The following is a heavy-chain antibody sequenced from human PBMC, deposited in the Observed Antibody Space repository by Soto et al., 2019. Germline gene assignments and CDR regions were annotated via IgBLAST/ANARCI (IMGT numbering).Heavy chain of an antibody. V-gene: IGHV4-59*12. CDR3: AREENYDFWSGHVVNHYYYGMDV. J-gene: IGHJ6*02. D-gene: IGHD3-3*01. CDR2: IYYSGST. Sequence: SETLSLTCTVAGGSISSYYWSWIRQPPGKGLEWIGYIYYSGSTNYNPSLKSRVTISVDTSKNQFSLKLSSVTAADTAVYYCAREENYDFWSGHVVNHYYYGMDVWGQGTTVTVSS. CDR1: GGSISSYY.